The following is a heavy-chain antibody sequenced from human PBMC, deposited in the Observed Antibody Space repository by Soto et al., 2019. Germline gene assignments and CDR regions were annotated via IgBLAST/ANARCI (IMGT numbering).Heavy chain of an antibody. CDR1: GVSIGSYY. V-gene: IGHV4-59*01. CDR2: THYSGAT. CDR3: ARDHYWTFEY. Sequence: PSETLSLTCIVSGVSIGSYYWSWIRQSPGKGLEWIGNTHYSGATSYNPSLESRVTISIDTSKKQFSLRLTSVTAADTAVYYCARDHYWTFEYWGQGTLVTVSS. D-gene: IGHD1-1*01. J-gene: IGHJ4*02.